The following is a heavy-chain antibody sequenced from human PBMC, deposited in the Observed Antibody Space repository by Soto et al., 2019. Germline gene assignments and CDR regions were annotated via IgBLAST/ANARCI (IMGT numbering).Heavy chain of an antibody. CDR3: AHSRVDDYGVRFAY. D-gene: IGHD4-17*01. Sequence: QITLKESGPTLVKPTQTLTLTCTLSVFSLSTSGVGVGWIRQPPGKALVWLALIYWVDDKRYSPSLKSRLTFTKDTAKNPVVITMTNIEPVDTATYYCAHSRVDDYGVRFAYGGHGTLVTVS. CDR1: VFSLSTSGVG. J-gene: IGHJ4*01. V-gene: IGHV2-5*02. CDR2: IYWVDDK.